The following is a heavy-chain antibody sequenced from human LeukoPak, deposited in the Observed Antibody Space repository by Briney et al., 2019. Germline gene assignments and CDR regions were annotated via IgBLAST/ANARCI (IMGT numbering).Heavy chain of an antibody. V-gene: IGHV1-46*01. Sequence: ASVKVSCKASGYTFTSYYMHWVRQAPGQGLEWMGIINPSGGSTSYAQKFQGRVTMTRDTSTSTVYMELSSLRSEDTAVYYCARAGYCTNGVCSQHWFDPWGQGTLVTVSS. CDR3: ARAGYCTNGVCSQHWFDP. J-gene: IGHJ5*02. D-gene: IGHD2-8*01. CDR1: GYTFTSYY. CDR2: INPSGGST.